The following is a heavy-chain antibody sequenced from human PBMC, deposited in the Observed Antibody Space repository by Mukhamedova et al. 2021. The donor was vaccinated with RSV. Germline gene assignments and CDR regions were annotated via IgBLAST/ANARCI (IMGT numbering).Heavy chain of an antibody. Sequence: GRITPNSGDTNYAQKFQGRVTMTRDTSVSTAYMELSRLKSDDTAVYYCASIGYCSGDRCYFAFDMWGQGTMVTVSS. D-gene: IGHD2-15*01. CDR2: ITPNSGDT. J-gene: IGHJ3*02. CDR3: ASIGYCSGDRCYFAFDM. V-gene: IGHV1-2*06.